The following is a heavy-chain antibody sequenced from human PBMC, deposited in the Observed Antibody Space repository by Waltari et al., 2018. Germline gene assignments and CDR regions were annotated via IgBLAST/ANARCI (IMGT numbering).Heavy chain of an antibody. J-gene: IGHJ4*02. V-gene: IGHV4-34*01. CDR3: ARHSGAAAGTMIDY. Sequence: QVQLQQWGAGLLKPSETLSLTCAVYGGSFSGYYWSWIRQPPGKGLEWIGEINHSGSTNDNPSLKSRVTISVDTSKNQFSLKLSSVTAADTAVYYCARHSGAAAGTMIDYWGQGTLVTVSS. CDR1: GGSFSGYY. CDR2: INHSGST. D-gene: IGHD6-13*01.